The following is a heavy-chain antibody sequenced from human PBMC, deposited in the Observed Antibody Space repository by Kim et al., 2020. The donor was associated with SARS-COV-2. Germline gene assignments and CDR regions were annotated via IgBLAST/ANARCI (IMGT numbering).Heavy chain of an antibody. J-gene: IGHJ6*02. CDR3: AREGWGITGTTQYYYGMDV. CDR2: IIPIFGTA. CDR1: GGTFSSYA. Sequence: SVKVSCKASGGTFSSYAISWVRQAPGQGLEWMGGIIPIFGTANYAQKFQGRVTITADESTSTAYMELSSLRSEDTAVYYCAREGWGITGTTQYYYGMDVWGQGTTVTVSS. D-gene: IGHD1-20*01. V-gene: IGHV1-69*13.